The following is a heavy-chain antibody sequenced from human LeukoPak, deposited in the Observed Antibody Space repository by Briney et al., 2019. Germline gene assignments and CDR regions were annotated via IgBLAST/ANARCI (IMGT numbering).Heavy chain of an antibody. Sequence: GGSLRLSCVASGFTFSRYALTWVRQAPGKGLEWVSVIYSGGSTYYADSVKGRSTISRDNSKNTLYLQMNSLRAEDTAVYYCAKDSSSVHFDYWGQGTLVTVSS. CDR1: GFTFSRYA. V-gene: IGHV3-23*03. D-gene: IGHD2-15*01. J-gene: IGHJ4*02. CDR3: AKDSSSVHFDY. CDR2: IYSGGST.